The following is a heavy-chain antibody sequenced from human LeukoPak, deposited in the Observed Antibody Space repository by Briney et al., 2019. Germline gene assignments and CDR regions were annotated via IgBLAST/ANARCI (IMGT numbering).Heavy chain of an antibody. CDR2: ISSSGSTI. CDR3: ARRRGYSSSCALDI. CDR1: GFTFINYE. V-gene: IGHV3-48*03. Sequence: GGSLRLSCAASGFTFINYEMNWVRQAPGQGLEWVSYISSSGSTIYYADSVKGRFTISRDNAKNSLYLQMNSLRAEDTAVYYCARRRGYSSSCALDIWGQGTMVTVSS. D-gene: IGHD6-6*01. J-gene: IGHJ3*02.